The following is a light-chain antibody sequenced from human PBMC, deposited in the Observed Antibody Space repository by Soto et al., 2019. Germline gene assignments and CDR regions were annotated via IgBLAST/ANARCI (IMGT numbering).Light chain of an antibody. V-gene: IGLV2-23*01. J-gene: IGLJ2*01. Sequence: QSALTQPASVSGSPGQSITISCTGTSSDVGSYNLVSWYQQHPGKAPKLMIYEGSKRPSGVSNRFSGSKSGNTASLSISGLQAEDEADYSCCSHAGTVVFGGGTQLTVL. CDR2: EGS. CDR1: SSDVGSYNL. CDR3: CSHAGTVV.